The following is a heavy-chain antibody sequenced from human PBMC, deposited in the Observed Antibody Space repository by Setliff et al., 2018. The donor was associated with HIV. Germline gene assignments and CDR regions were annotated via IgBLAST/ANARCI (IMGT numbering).Heavy chain of an antibody. CDR3: ARGGYGSGNAYYFAD. J-gene: IGHJ4*02. CDR1: GDSINSGSYY. V-gene: IGHV4-61*02. D-gene: IGHD3-10*01. Sequence: SETLSLTCTVSGDSINSGSYYWSWIRQPAGEGLEWIGRIQTSEGTKYNPSLNSRVTVSIDTPKNQFSLDLTSVTAADTAVYYCARGGYGSGNAYYFADWGQGTLVTVSS. CDR2: IQTSEGT.